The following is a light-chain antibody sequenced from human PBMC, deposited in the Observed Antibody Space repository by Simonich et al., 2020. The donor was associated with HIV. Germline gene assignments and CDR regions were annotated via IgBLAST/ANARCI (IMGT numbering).Light chain of an antibody. V-gene: IGLV2-14*03. CDR1: SSDVGGYNY. J-gene: IGLJ1*01. Sequence: QSALTQPASVSGSPGQSITISCTETSSDVGGYNYVSWYQQHPGKPPKLMIYDVSNRPSGVSNRFSGSKSGNTASLTISGLQAEDEADYYCSSYTSSSTPYVFGTGTKVTVL. CDR3: SSYTSSSTPYV. CDR2: DVS.